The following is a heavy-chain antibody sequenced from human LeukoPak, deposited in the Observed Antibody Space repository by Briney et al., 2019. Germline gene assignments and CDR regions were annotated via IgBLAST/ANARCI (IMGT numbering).Heavy chain of an antibody. CDR2: INPSGGST. CDR3: ARGFALRYFDWLPSFDY. D-gene: IGHD3-9*01. Sequence: ASVKVSCKASGYTFTSYNMHWVRQAPGQGLEWMGIINPSGGSTSYAQKFQGRVTMTRDTSTSTVYMELSSLRSEDTAVYYCARGFALRYFDWLPSFDYWGQGTLVTVSS. V-gene: IGHV1-46*01. J-gene: IGHJ4*02. CDR1: GYTFTSYN.